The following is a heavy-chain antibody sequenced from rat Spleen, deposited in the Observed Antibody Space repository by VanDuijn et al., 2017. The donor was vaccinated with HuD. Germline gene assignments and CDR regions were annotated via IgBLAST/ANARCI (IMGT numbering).Heavy chain of an antibody. J-gene: IGHJ1*01. Sequence: EVQLVESDGGLVQPGRSLKLSCAVSGFTFSNYGMAWVRQAPTKGLEWVATISYDGSNTYYRDSVKGRFTISRDNAKNTLYLQMDSLRSEDTATYYCTRGSDWYFDFGGPGTMVTVSS. V-gene: IGHV5-29*01. CDR1: GFTFSNYG. CDR2: ISYDGSNT. D-gene: IGHD5-1*01. CDR3: TRGSDWYFDF.